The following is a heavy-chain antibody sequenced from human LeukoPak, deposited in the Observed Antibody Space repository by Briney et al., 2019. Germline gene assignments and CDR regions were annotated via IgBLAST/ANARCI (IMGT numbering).Heavy chain of an antibody. Sequence: GGSLRLSCAASGFIFSSYGMHWVRQAPGKGLEWVAFIRYDGRNKYYADSVKGRFTISRDNSKNTMYLQMNSLRAEDTAVYYCAKDRSSWYSYPYNWFDPWGQGTLVTVSS. CDR2: IRYDGRNK. D-gene: IGHD6-13*01. CDR1: GFIFSSYG. V-gene: IGHV3-30*02. CDR3: AKDRSSWYSYPYNWFDP. J-gene: IGHJ5*02.